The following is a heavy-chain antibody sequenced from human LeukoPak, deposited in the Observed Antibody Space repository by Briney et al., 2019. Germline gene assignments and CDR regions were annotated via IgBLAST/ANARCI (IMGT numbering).Heavy chain of an antibody. Sequence: SETLSLTCTVSGGSISSGGYYWSWIRQHPGKGLEWIGYIYFSGSTYYNPSLKSRVNISVDTPKNQFSLKLSSVTAADTAVYYCVSDRSGWYFDLWGRGTLVTVSS. J-gene: IGHJ2*01. CDR1: GGSISSGGYY. CDR3: VSDRSGWYFDL. V-gene: IGHV4-31*03. CDR2: IYFSGST.